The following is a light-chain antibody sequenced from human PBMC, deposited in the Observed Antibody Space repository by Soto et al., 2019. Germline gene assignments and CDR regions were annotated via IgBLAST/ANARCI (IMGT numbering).Light chain of an antibody. CDR3: QHFGNSLWT. CDR1: QSVASRN. J-gene: IGKJ1*01. CDR2: GAS. V-gene: IGKV3-20*01. Sequence: EIVLTQSPGTLSLSPGERATLSCRASQSVASRNLAWYQQKSGQAPRLLIYGASSRAIHTPDRFSGSGSGTDFTLTISGLEPEDFAVYYCQHFGNSLWTFGQGTQVEI.